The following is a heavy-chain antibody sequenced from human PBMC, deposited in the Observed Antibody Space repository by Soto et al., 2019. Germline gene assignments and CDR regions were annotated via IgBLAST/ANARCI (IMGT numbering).Heavy chain of an antibody. Sequence: SETLSLTCAVYGGSFSGYCWSWTRQPPGKGLEWIGEINHSGSTNYNPSLKSRVTISVDTSKNQFSLKLSSVTAADTAVYYCARLRISGAWFDPWGQGTLVTVSS. D-gene: IGHD1-20*01. CDR1: GGSFSGYC. V-gene: IGHV4-34*01. CDR2: INHSGST. CDR3: ARLRISGAWFDP. J-gene: IGHJ5*02.